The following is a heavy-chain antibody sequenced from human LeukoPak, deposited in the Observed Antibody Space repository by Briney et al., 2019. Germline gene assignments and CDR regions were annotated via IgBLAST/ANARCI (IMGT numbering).Heavy chain of an antibody. Sequence: PGGSLRLSCAASGYTFSSYGMHWVRQAPGKGLEWVAVISYDGSNKYYADSMKGRFTISRDNSKNTLYLQMNSLRAEDTAVYYCAKDRLWFGELLASVDYWGQGTLVTVSS. J-gene: IGHJ4*02. CDR3: AKDRLWFGELLASVDY. CDR2: ISYDGSNK. V-gene: IGHV3-30*18. CDR1: GYTFSSYG. D-gene: IGHD3-10*01.